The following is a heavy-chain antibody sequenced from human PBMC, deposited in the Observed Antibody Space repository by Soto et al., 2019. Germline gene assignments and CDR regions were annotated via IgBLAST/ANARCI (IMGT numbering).Heavy chain of an antibody. Sequence: ASVKVSCKASGFTFLTSTVQWVRQARGQPLEWLGWIVVGSGNTIYAQNFQERVTFTRDESTSTAHMELSSLRFEDTGVYYCAREYYYGSGGAYWGQGTLVTSPQ. J-gene: IGHJ4*02. D-gene: IGHD3-10*01. CDR3: AREYYYGSGGAY. V-gene: IGHV1-58*01. CDR1: GFTFLTST. CDR2: IVVGSGNT.